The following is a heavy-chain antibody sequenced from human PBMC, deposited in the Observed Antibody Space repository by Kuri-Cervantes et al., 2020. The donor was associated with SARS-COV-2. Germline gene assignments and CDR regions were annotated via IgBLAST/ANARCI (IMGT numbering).Heavy chain of an antibody. CDR3: ARDHGIPLYYDYVWGSYRYRHNWFDP. CDR2: ISSSSSTI. Sequence: GESLKISFAASGFTFSSYSMNWVRQAPGKGLEWVSYISSSSSTIYYADSVKGRFTISRDNAKNSLYLQMNSLRAVDTAVYYCARDHGIPLYYDYVWGSYRYRHNWFDPWGQGTLVTVSS. J-gene: IGHJ5*02. D-gene: IGHD3-16*02. CDR1: GFTFSSYS. V-gene: IGHV3-48*01.